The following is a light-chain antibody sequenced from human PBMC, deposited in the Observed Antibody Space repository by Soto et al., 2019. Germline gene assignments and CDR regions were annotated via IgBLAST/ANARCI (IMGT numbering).Light chain of an antibody. CDR2: EVS. V-gene: IGLV2-14*01. Sequence: QSALTQPASVSGSPGQSITISCTGTSSDVGGYNYVSWYQQHPGKAPHLMIYEVSNRPSGVSNRFSGSKSGNTASLTISGLQAEDEADYYCSSYTSSSIDYVFGTGTKLTVL. CDR1: SSDVGGYNY. CDR3: SSYTSSSIDYV. J-gene: IGLJ1*01.